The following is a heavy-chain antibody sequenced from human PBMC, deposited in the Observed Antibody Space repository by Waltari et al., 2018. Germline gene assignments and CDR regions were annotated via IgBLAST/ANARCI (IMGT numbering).Heavy chain of an antibody. CDR3: ARLSRHLDHTLDL. CDR2: INTDGVTK. J-gene: IGHJ6*02. V-gene: IGHV3-74*01. CDR1: GFTFRAYW. Sequence: EVQLMESGGRSVQIGGSLTLSCAASGFTFRAYWMPLVRQAPGKGLLWVSHINTDGVTKSHADSVRGRFTISRDNAKQTLYLQMNSLRADDTAVYYCARLSRHLDHTLDLWGQGTTVTFTS.